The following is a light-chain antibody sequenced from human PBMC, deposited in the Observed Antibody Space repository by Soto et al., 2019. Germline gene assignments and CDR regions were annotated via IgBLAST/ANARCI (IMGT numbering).Light chain of an antibody. CDR1: NSNIENNF. CDR2: DNS. Sequence: VLSQPPSFSAAPGQKVTISCYGSNSNIENNFVSLFRQFPGAAPDLLIFDNSNRPSGIPDRFSGSKSGSSATLAISGLQAGDEAHYYCGTWDSSLSAVVFGTGTKVTVL. V-gene: IGLV1-51*01. J-gene: IGLJ1*01. CDR3: GTWDSSLSAVV.